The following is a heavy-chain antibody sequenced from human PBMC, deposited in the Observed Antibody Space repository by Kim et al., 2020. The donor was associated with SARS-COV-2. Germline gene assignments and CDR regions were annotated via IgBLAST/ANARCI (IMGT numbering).Heavy chain of an antibody. D-gene: IGHD3-3*01. V-gene: IGHV3-23*05. CDR1: GFTFSNFA. J-gene: IGHJ5*02. CDR3: AKVPYNTVCSGFYWFHP. Sequence: GGSLRLSCAASGFTFSNFAMSWVRQAPGKGLEWVSAISRSGNSVYYADSVKGRFTISRDNSKNTLYLQMNSLGDEDTAVYYCAKVPYNTVCSGFYWFHPWGPGALVTVSS. CDR2: ISRSGNSV.